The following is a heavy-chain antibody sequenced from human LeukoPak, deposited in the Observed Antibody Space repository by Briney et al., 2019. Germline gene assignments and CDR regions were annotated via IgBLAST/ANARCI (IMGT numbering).Heavy chain of an antibody. V-gene: IGHV4-4*07. J-gene: IGHJ4*02. CDR1: GGSTSPYF. CDR2: IYSTGRS. Sequence: SETLSLTCSVSGGSTSPYFWSWIRQPAGKGLEWIGRIYSTGRSTYNSSLESRVTMSVDKSKNQLSLNLTSVTAADTAVYYCARVAVATTYFDYWGQGTLVTVSS. D-gene: IGHD5-12*01. CDR3: ARVAVATTYFDY.